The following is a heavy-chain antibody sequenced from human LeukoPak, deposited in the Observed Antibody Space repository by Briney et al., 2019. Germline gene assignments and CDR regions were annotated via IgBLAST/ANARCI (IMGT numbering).Heavy chain of an antibody. V-gene: IGHV3-11*04. J-gene: IGHJ4*02. CDR2: ISGGGSTI. Sequence: PRGPLRLSCAASGFTFSDYYMSWIRQAPGKGLEWVSYISGGGSTIYYADSVKGRFTISRDNSKNSLYLQMNSLRAEDTAVYYCARDIYYYDSSGYYFPGGSDYWGQGTLVTVSS. CDR3: ARDIYYYDSSGYYFPGGSDY. D-gene: IGHD3-22*01. CDR1: GFTFSDYY.